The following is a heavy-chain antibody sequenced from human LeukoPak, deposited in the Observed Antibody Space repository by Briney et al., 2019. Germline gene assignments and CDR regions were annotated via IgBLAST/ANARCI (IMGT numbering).Heavy chain of an antibody. D-gene: IGHD3-16*01. J-gene: IGHJ6*03. CDR1: GFTFSSYS. CDR2: ISSSSSYI. CDR3: ARVPPVGAAPYYYYYMDV. Sequence: PGGSLRLSCAASGFTFSSYSMNWVRQAPGKGLEWVSSISSSSSYIYYADSVKGRFTISRDNAKNSLYLQMNSLRAEDTAVYYCARVPPVGAAPYYYYYMDVWGKGTTVTVSS. V-gene: IGHV3-21*01.